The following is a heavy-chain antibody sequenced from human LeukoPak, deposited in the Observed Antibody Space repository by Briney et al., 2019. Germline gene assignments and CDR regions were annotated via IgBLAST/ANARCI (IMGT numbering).Heavy chain of an antibody. D-gene: IGHD2-15*01. CDR2: INPNSGGA. J-gene: IGHJ5*02. Sequence: ASVKVSCKASGYTFTSYGISWVRQAPGQGLEWLGWINPNSGGAIYAQKFHGRVTMTRDTSINTAYMELSSLRSDDTAVYFCARVDFVVVGATTRSGWFDPWGQGALVTVSS. CDR3: ARVDFVVVGATTRSGWFDP. CDR1: GYTFTSYG. V-gene: IGHV1-2*02.